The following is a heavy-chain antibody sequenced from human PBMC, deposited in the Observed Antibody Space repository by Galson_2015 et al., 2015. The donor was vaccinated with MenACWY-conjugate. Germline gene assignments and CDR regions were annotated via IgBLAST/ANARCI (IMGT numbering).Heavy chain of an antibody. Sequence: LRLSCAASGFPFITYTIHWVRQAPGQGPEWVANIKEEGSETYYIDSVTGRFIISRDNAKKSLDLQMNSLRAEDTAVYYCARIPVGDSYFDFWGRGALVTVSS. J-gene: IGHJ4*02. CDR1: GFPFITYT. D-gene: IGHD2-21*02. V-gene: IGHV3-7*01. CDR2: IKEEGSET. CDR3: ARIPVGDSYFDF.